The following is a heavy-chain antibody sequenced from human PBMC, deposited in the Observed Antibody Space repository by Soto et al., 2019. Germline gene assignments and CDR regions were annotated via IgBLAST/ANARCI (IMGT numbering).Heavy chain of an antibody. CDR2: IIPIFGTA. D-gene: IGHD2-15*01. CDR3: ARWPLGYCSGGSCYSYFDY. V-gene: IGHV1-69*06. Sequence: GASVKVSCKASGGTFSSCAISWVRQAPGQGLEWMGGIIPIFGTANYAQKFQGRVTITADKSTSTAYMELSSLRSEDTAVYYCARWPLGYCSGGSCYSYFDYWGQGTLVTVSS. J-gene: IGHJ4*02. CDR1: GGTFSSCA.